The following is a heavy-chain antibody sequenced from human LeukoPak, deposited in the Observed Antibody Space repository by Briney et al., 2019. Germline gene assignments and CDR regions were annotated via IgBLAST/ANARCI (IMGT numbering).Heavy chain of an antibody. J-gene: IGHJ4*02. V-gene: IGHV3-30*03. CDR2: ISYDGSNK. CDR1: RSTLRSYD. Sequence: GRSRKLSCAAPRSTLRSYDMHWSRQAPGKGLEWVAVISYDGSNKYYADSVKGRFTISRDNSKNTLYLQMNSLRAEDTAVYYCAYGSYWRVDYWGQGTLVTVSS. D-gene: IGHD1-26*01. CDR3: AYGSYWRVDY.